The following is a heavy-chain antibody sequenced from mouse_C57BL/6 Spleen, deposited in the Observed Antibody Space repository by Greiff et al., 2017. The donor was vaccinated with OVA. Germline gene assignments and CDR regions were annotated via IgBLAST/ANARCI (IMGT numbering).Heavy chain of an antibody. CDR2: ISPGGSYT. V-gene: IGHV5-4*03. J-gene: IGHJ4*01. CDR3: ARADAMDY. CDR1: GFTFSSYS. Sequence: EVMLVESGGGLVKPGGSLKLSCAASGFTFSSYSMSWVRQTPEKRLEWVATISPGGSYTYYPDNLKGRFTITRDNAKNNLYLQMSHLKSEDTAMYYCARADAMDYWGQGTSVTVSS.